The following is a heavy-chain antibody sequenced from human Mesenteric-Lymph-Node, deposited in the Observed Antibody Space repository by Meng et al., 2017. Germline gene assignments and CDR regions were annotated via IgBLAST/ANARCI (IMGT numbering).Heavy chain of an antibody. CDR3: ATGVADFEY. CDR2: MNPNRGTT. V-gene: IGHV1-8*01. D-gene: IGHD6-19*01. CDR1: GYTFTSYD. Sequence: HVPLVQSGAEVKKAGSSVKVSCKASGYTFTSYDINWVRQGTGQGLEWMGWMNPNRGTTGYAQKFQGRVTMTRNISKSTAYMDLSSLRSEDTAVYYCATGVADFEYWGQGTLVTVSS. J-gene: IGHJ4*02.